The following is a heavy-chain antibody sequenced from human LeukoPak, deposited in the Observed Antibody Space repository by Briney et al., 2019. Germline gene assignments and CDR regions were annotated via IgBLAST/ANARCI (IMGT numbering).Heavy chain of an antibody. V-gene: IGHV1-2*02. J-gene: IGHJ3*01. CDR1: GYSFTGYH. CDR2: VNPKTGGT. CDR3: AREFSSKLEWLAYVTGDDAFDV. Sequence: GASVKVSCKAFGYSFTGYHLHWVRQAPRQGLEWMGWVNPKTGGTNYARKFQGRVTMTRDTSINTVNMELSRLTSDDTAVYYGAREFSSKLEWLAYVTGDDAFDVWGQGTMITVS. D-gene: IGHD3-3*01.